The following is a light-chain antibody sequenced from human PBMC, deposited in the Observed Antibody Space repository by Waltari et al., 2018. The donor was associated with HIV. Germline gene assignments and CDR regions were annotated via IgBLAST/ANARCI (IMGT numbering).Light chain of an antibody. J-gene: IGLJ3*02. Sequence: QSVRTQPPSASGTPGQRVTISSSGSRSNIGSNIVNWYQQRPGTAPKLLIYSNNQRPSGVPARFSGSKSGTSASLAISGLQSEDEADYYCAAWDDSLNGWVFGGGTKLTVL. CDR2: SNN. V-gene: IGLV1-44*01. CDR1: RSNIGSNI. CDR3: AAWDDSLNGWV.